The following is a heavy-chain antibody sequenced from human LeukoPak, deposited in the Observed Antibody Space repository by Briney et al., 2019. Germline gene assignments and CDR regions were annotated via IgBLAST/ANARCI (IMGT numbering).Heavy chain of an antibody. CDR1: DDSFSSHY. CDR3: ARDLVTVTKGFDI. Sequence: SETLSLTCAVSDDSFSSHYWTWIRQPPGKGLEWIGYISYIGRTNYNPSLKSRVTISIDTSKDQFSLKLTSVTAADTAVYYCARDLVTVTKGFDIWGQGTMVSVSS. D-gene: IGHD4-17*01. J-gene: IGHJ3*02. V-gene: IGHV4-59*11. CDR2: ISYIGRT.